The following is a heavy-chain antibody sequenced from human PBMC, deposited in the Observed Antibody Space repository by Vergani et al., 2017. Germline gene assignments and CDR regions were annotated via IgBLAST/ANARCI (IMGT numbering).Heavy chain of an antibody. D-gene: IGHD6-19*01. V-gene: IGHV3-33*01. CDR1: GFTFSSYG. J-gene: IGHJ4*02. CDR2: IWYDGSNK. CDR3: ARDVGDMAVAGLPNDY. Sequence: QVQLVESGGGVVQPVRSLRLSCAASGFTFSSYGIHWVRQAPGKGLGWVEVIWYDGSNKYYADSVKGRFTISRDNSKNTLYRQMNSLRAEDTAVYYWARDVGDMAVAGLPNDYWGQGTLVTVSS.